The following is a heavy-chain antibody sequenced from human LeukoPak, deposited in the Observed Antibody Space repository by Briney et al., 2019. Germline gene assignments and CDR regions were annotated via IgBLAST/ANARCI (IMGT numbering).Heavy chain of an antibody. D-gene: IGHD3-10*01. Sequence: GGSLRLSCAASGFTFSSYSMNWVRQAPGKGLEWVSSISSSSSYIHYADSVKGRFTVSRDNAKNSVYLQMNSLRAEDTAVYYCAREVSGGPDYWGPGTLVTVSS. CDR1: GFTFSSYS. V-gene: IGHV3-21*01. CDR2: ISSSSSYI. CDR3: AREVSGGPDY. J-gene: IGHJ4*02.